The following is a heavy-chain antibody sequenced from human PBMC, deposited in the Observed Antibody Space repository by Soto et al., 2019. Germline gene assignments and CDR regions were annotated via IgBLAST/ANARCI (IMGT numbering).Heavy chain of an antibody. V-gene: IGHV3-74*01. J-gene: IGHJ5*02. CDR2: INSDGSST. D-gene: IGHD2-15*01. CDR3: AREHCSGGSCYRGWFDP. Sequence: EVQLVESGGGLVQPGGSLSLSCEALGFTFSGYWMPWVRQAPGRGLVWVSRINSDGSSTSYAESVKGRFTISRDNAKNTLYLQMNSLRAEDTAVYYCAREHCSGGSCYRGWFDPWGQGTLVTVSS. CDR1: GFTFSGYW.